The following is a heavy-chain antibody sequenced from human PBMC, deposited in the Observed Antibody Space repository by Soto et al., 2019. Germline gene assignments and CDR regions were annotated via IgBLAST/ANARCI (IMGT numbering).Heavy chain of an antibody. Sequence: SETLSLTCAVSGGSISSSNWWSWVRPPPGKGLEWIGEIYHSGSTNYNPSLKSRVTISVDKSKNQFSLKLSSVTAADTAVYYCARGWKGSGYDLYDYYYYGMDVWGQGTTVTVSS. V-gene: IGHV4-4*02. CDR3: ARGWKGSGYDLYDYYYYGMDV. CDR1: GGSISSSNW. D-gene: IGHD5-12*01. J-gene: IGHJ6*02. CDR2: IYHSGST.